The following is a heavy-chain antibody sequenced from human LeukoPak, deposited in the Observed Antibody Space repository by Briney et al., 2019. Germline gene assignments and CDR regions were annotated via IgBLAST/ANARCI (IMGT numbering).Heavy chain of an antibody. Sequence: GGSLRLSCAVSGFTFSSEAMGWVRQLPGGGLEWVSTISPAGGTTYYADSVKGRFTISRDNAKNSLYLQMNSLRAEDTAVYYCARATEGAFDIWGQGTMVTVSS. V-gene: IGHV3-21*01. D-gene: IGHD4-17*01. CDR3: ARATEGAFDI. CDR1: GFTFSSEA. J-gene: IGHJ3*02. CDR2: ISPAGGTT.